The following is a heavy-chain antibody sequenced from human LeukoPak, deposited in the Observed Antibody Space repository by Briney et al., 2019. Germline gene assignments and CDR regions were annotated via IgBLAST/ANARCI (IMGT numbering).Heavy chain of an antibody. CDR1: GGSFSGYY. CDR2: INHSGST. V-gene: IGHV4-34*01. Sequence: SETLSLTCAVYGGSFSGYYWSWIRQPPGKGLEWIGEINHSGSTNYNPSLKSRVTMSVDTSKNQFSLMLSSVTAADTAVYYCARDLRRRVTAIGYGPREYYYYMDVWGKGTTVTISS. D-gene: IGHD2-21*02. J-gene: IGHJ6*03. CDR3: ARDLRRRVTAIGYGPREYYYYMDV.